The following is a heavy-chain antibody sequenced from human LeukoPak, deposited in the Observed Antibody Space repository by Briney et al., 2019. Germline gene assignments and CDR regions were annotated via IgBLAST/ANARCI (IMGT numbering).Heavy chain of an antibody. CDR3: ARKGQGSNWAAEYFQN. V-gene: IGHV3-23*01. J-gene: IGHJ1*01. CDR1: GFTFSSYT. D-gene: IGHD6-13*01. Sequence: GGSLRLSCAASGFTFSSYTMSWLRQAPGKGLEWVSGISGSGGSTYYADSVKGRFTISRDNSKNTLYLQMNSLRAEDTAVYYCARKGQGSNWAAEYFQNWGQGTLVTVSS. CDR2: ISGSGGST.